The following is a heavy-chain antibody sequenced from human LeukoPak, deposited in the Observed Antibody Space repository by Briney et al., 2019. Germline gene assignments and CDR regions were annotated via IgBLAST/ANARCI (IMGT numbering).Heavy chain of an antibody. Sequence: GGSLRLSCAASGFTFSSYSMNWVRQAPGKGLEWVSSISSSSSYIYYADSVKGRFTISRDNAKNSLYLQMNTLRAEDTAVYYCARGYRIVDLFCALLWGQGTMVTVSS. CDR2: ISSSSSYI. D-gene: IGHD1-26*01. CDR1: GFTFSSYS. CDR3: ARGYRIVDLFCALL. J-gene: IGHJ3*01. V-gene: IGHV3-21*01.